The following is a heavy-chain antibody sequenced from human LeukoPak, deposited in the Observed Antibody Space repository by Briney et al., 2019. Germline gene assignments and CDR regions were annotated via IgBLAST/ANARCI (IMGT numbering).Heavy chain of an antibody. CDR1: GFSFSSFW. J-gene: IGHJ4*02. D-gene: IGHD4-17*01. Sequence: GGSLRLSCAASGFSFSSFWMHWVRQVPGKGLLWVSGINSDGRTTGYADSVKGRFTISRYNAKNTVDLQMNRLRAEDTAVYYCARGGYGAHMGWGQGTLVTVSS. CDR3: ARGGYGAHMG. V-gene: IGHV3-74*01. CDR2: INSDGRTT.